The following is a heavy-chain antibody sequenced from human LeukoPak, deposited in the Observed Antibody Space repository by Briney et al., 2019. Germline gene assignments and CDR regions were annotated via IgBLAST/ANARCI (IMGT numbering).Heavy chain of an antibody. CDR1: GGSISSSSYY. CDR3: ARVSGWYLYYYYYGMDV. D-gene: IGHD6-19*01. Sequence: SETLSLTCTVSGGSISSSSYYWGWIRQPPGKGLEWIGSIYYSGSTYYNPALKSRVTISVDTSKNQFSLKLSSVTAADTAVYYCARVSGWYLYYYYYGMDVWGQGTTVTVSS. J-gene: IGHJ6*02. V-gene: IGHV4-39*01. CDR2: IYYSGST.